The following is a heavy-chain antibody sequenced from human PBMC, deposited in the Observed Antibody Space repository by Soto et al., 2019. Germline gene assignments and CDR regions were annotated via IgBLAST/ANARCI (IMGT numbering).Heavy chain of an antibody. V-gene: IGHV1-2*04. Sequence: ASVKVSCKASGYTFTGYFIHWVRQAPGQGLEGMGWINPNSGGTNYAQKFQDWVTMTRDTSISTAYMELSRLRSDDTAVYYCARDRDPFGEPQHYYGMDVWGQGTTVTVSS. CDR2: INPNSGGT. J-gene: IGHJ6*02. CDR3: ARDRDPFGEPQHYYGMDV. D-gene: IGHD3-10*01. CDR1: GYTFTGYF.